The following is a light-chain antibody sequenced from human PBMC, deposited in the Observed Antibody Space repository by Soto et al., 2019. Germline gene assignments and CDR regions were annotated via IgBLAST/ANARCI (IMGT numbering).Light chain of an antibody. CDR3: QHYNSYSEA. V-gene: IGKV1-5*03. J-gene: IGKJ1*01. Sequence: DIQMPQSPSTLSGSVGDRVTITCRASQTISSWLAWYQQKPGKAPKLLIYKASTLKSGVPSRSSGSGAGTDFTLTSSSLQPEDFATYYCQHYNSYSEAFGQGTKVELK. CDR2: KAS. CDR1: QTISSW.